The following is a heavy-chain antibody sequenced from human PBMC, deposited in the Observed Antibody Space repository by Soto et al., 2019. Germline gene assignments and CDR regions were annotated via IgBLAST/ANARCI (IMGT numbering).Heavy chain of an antibody. Sequence: QVQLVQSGAEVKKPGASVMVSCKASGYTFRDYDINWVRQASGQGLEWMGWMNPNSGNTAYAQKFQGRDTMTGDTTITTAYMALSYLTSADTAVYYCTRRARIGKQLWLPFDSWAKGTLVTVSS. CDR2: MNPNSGNT. J-gene: IGHJ4*02. CDR3: TRRARIGKQLWLPFDS. D-gene: IGHD3-22*01. CDR1: GYTFRDYD. V-gene: IGHV1-8*01.